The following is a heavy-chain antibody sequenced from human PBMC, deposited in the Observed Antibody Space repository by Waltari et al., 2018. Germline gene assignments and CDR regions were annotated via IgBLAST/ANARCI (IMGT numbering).Heavy chain of an antibody. CDR3: ARDLKYYYDSSGYREYSFDY. V-gene: IGHV1-2*06. CDR2: INPNSGGT. D-gene: IGHD3-22*01. CDR1: GYTFTGYY. J-gene: IGHJ4*02. Sequence: QVQLVQSGAEVKKPGASVKVSCKASGYTFTGYYMHWVRQAPGQGLEWMGRINPNSGGTNYAQKFQGRVTMTRDTSISTAYMELSRLRSDDTAVYYCARDLKYYYDSSGYREYSFDYWGQGTLVTVSS.